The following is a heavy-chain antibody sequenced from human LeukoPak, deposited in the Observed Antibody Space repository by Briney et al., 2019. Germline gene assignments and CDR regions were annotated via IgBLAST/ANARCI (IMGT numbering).Heavy chain of an antibody. D-gene: IGHD3-10*01. CDR2: MNPNSGDT. CDR1: GYTFTSYD. J-gene: IGHJ5*02. CDR3: ARSGFGSGISFDL. Sequence: EASVKVSCKASGYTFTSYDINWVRQAPGQGLECMGWMNPNSGDTGYPQKFQGRVTMTRDTSITTAYMELSSLRSEDAAVYYCARSGFGSGISFDLWGQGTLVTVSS. V-gene: IGHV1-8*01.